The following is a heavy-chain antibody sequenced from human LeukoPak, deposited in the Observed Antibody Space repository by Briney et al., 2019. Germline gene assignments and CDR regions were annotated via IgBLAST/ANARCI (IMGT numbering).Heavy chain of an antibody. J-gene: IGHJ4*02. CDR3: GSQREWSLTEYHSDY. V-gene: IGHV4-38-2*02. CDR2: VHQSGST. CDR1: GYSISSGYH. D-gene: IGHD3-3*01. Sequence: PSETLSLTCTVSGYSISSGYHYGWIRQPPGKGLEWIGSVHQSGSTYYNPSLKSRVTTSIDNSKNQFSLKLTSVTAADTAVYYCGSQREWSLTEYHSDYWGQGTLVTVSS.